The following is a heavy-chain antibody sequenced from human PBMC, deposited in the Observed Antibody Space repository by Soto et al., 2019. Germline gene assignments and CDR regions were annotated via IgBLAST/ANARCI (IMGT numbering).Heavy chain of an antibody. CDR2: IIPLYGTV. CDR1: GGTFNSYG. D-gene: IGHD3-10*01. Sequence: QDHLAQSGAEVKKPGSSVTVSCKASGGTFNSYGISWVRQAPGQGLDWMGVIIPLYGTVNYAQKFQGRVSITADKSTSTGYMDRSSLRSDDKAVYYCARVRVIRGVIPSHFGLWGQGTLVTVSS. V-gene: IGHV1-69*06. J-gene: IGHJ4*02. CDR3: ARVRVIRGVIPSHFGL.